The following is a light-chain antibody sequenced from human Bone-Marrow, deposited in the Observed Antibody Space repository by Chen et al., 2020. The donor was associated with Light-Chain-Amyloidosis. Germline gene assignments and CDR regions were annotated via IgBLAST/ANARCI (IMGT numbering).Light chain of an antibody. J-gene: IGLJ2*01. CDR3: QSADSSGTYEVI. CDR1: DLPTKY. CDR2: RDT. V-gene: IGLV3-25*03. Sequence: SYELTQPPSVSVSPGQPARLTCSGDDLPTKYAYWYQQKPGQAPVLVIHRDTERPSGISERFSGCNTGTTATLTISGVQEEDEADYHCQSADSSGTYEVIFGGGTKLTVL.